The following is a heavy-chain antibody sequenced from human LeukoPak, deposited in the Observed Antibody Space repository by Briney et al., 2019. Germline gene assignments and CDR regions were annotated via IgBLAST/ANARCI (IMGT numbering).Heavy chain of an antibody. CDR2: MNPNSGNT. CDR3: ARVAAAAYDAFDI. CDR1: GYTFTSYD. Sequence: ASVKVSCKASGYTFTSYDINWVRQATGQGLEWMGWMNPNSGNTGYAQKFQGRVTMTRNTSISTAYMELSSLRSEDTAVYYCARVAAAAYDAFDIWGQGTMVTVPS. J-gene: IGHJ3*02. D-gene: IGHD6-13*01. V-gene: IGHV1-8*01.